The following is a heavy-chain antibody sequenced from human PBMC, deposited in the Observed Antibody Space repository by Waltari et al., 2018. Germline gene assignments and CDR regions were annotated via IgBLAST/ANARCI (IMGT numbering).Heavy chain of an antibody. CDR2: NSANNGNT. J-gene: IGHJ6*02. D-gene: IGHD6-6*01. Sequence: QVQLVQSGAEVKSPGASVKVSCKASGYIFTNYHVTWVRQAPGQGLEWMGWNSANNGNTEYAQNFQGRVTMTTDTSTNTAYMELRSLRSDDTAVFYCARVVSSSSPSFYYYGLDVWGQGTTVTVSS. V-gene: IGHV1-18*04. CDR1: GYIFTNYH. CDR3: ARVVSSSSPSFYYYGLDV.